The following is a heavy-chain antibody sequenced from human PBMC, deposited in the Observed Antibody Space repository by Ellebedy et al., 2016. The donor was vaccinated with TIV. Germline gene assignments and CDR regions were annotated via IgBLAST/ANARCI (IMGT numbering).Heavy chain of an antibody. CDR1: GFTFSSYG. CDR3: TKDKGTGGSCHDY. J-gene: IGHJ4*02. V-gene: IGHV3-30*18. D-gene: IGHD2-15*01. Sequence: GESLKISCVASGFTFSSYGMHWVRQAPGKGPEWVALISYDVTDKDYADSVKGRLTISRDNSKNTLYLQMKSRRAEDSALYYCTKDKGTGGSCHDYWGQGTLVTVSS. CDR2: ISYDVTDK.